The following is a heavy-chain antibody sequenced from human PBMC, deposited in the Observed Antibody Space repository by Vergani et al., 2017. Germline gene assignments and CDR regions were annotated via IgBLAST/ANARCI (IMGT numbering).Heavy chain of an antibody. CDR1: GGSISSGGYS. D-gene: IGHD2-2*01. CDR2: IYHSGST. Sequence: QLQLQESGSGLVKPSQTLSLTCAVSGGSISSGGYSWSWIRQPPGKGLEWIGYIYHSGSTYYNPSLKSRVTISVDRSKNQFSLKLSSVTAADTAVYYCARGLIVVVPAAGSFDPWGQGTLVTVSS. CDR3: ARGLIVVVPAAGSFDP. J-gene: IGHJ5*02. V-gene: IGHV4-30-2*01.